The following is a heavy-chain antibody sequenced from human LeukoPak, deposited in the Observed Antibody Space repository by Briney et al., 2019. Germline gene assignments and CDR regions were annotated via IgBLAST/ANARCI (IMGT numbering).Heavy chain of an antibody. V-gene: IGHV3-23*01. CDR3: ASMSGGYCTKGVCPEGDMDV. CDR2: ISGDGGST. D-gene: IGHD2-8*01. Sequence: GGSLRLSCAASGFTFSSYAMTWVRQAPGQGPEWVSTISGDGGSTFYADSVKGRFTIFRDNSKNTLSLLMNSLRVEDTAVYHCASMSGGYCTKGVCPEGDMDVWGKGTTVAVS. J-gene: IGHJ6*03. CDR1: GFTFSSYA.